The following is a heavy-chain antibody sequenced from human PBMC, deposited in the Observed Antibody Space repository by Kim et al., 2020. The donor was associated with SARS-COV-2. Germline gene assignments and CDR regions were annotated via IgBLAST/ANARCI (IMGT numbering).Heavy chain of an antibody. CDR2: IYYSGST. CDR3: ARGRIYDFWSGYLNPVSQFDY. D-gene: IGHD3-3*01. Sequence: SETLSLTCTVSGGSISSYYWSWIRQPPGKGLEWIGYIYYSGSTNYNPSLKSRVTISVDTSKNQFSLKLSSVTAADTAVYYCARGRIYDFWSGYLNPVSQFDYWGQGTLVTVSS. CDR1: GGSISSYY. V-gene: IGHV4-59*13. J-gene: IGHJ4*02.